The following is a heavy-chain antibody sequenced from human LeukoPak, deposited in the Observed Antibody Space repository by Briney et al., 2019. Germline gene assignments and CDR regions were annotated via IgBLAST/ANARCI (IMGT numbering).Heavy chain of an antibody. CDR3: ATERQKNFDH. J-gene: IGHJ4*02. CDR1: GFTFSSYS. Sequence: PGGSLRLSCAASGFTFSSYSMNWVRQAPGKGLEWVSYISSSSSTIYYADSVKGRFTISRDNSKNSLSLQMNSLRSEDTALYYCATERQKNFDHWGQGSLVTVSS. V-gene: IGHV3-48*04. CDR2: ISSSSSTI.